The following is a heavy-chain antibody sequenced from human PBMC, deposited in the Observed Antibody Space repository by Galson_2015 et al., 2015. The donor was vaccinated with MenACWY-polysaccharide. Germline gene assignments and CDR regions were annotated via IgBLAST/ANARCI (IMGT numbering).Heavy chain of an antibody. CDR1: GLTFSNWW. J-gene: IGHJ6*02. V-gene: IGHV3-7*01. D-gene: IGHD7-27*01. CDR3: ARGHLGLGL. Sequence: SLRLSCAASGLTFSNWWMTWGRQAPGKGLEWVASIKKDGSERYYVDSVKGRFTISRDNAKDSLYLQMNSLRAEDTAVYFCARGHLGLGLWGQGTTVTVSS. CDR2: IKKDGSER.